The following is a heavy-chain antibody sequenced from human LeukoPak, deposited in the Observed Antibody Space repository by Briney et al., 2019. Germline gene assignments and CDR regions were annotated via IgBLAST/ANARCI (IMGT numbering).Heavy chain of an antibody. D-gene: IGHD6-19*01. V-gene: IGHV3-30*03. CDR3: TRDLRVRDMPMVRAVAYYQYHAMAV. Sequence: GGSLRLSCAASGFSLTSNGMHWVRQAPGKGLEWVAFISHDGNKKYYADSVKGRFTVSRDNSKSTLFLQMDSLRREDTAVYYCTRDLRVRDMPMVRAVAYYQYHAMAVWGEGTTV. CDR2: ISHDGNKK. J-gene: IGHJ6*01. CDR1: GFSLTSNG.